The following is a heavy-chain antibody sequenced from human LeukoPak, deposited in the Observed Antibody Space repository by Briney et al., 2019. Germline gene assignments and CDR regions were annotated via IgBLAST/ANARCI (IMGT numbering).Heavy chain of an antibody. CDR2: IYTSGST. V-gene: IGHV4-61*02. J-gene: IGHJ4*02. CDR3: AATYYYDGSGYWGYFDY. Sequence: SETLSLTCTVSGGSISSGSYYWSWIRQPAGKGLEWIGRIYTSGSTNYNPSLKSRVTISVDTSKNQFSLKLSSVTAADTAVYYCAATYYYDGSGYWGYFDYWGQGTLVTVSS. CDR1: GGSISSGSYY. D-gene: IGHD3-22*01.